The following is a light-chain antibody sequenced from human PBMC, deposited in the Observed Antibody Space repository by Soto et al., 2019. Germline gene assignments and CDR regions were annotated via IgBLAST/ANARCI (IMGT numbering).Light chain of an antibody. Sequence: QSVLTQPASVSGSPGQSITISCSGTGSDVGSYNLVSWYKHHPGKAPKLIIYQVTKRPSGVSNRFSGSKSGNTASLTISGLQSADEADYYCCSFAGSPWVFGGGTKLIVL. CDR2: QVT. CDR1: GSDVGSYNL. V-gene: IGLV2-23*02. J-gene: IGLJ3*02. CDR3: CSFAGSPWV.